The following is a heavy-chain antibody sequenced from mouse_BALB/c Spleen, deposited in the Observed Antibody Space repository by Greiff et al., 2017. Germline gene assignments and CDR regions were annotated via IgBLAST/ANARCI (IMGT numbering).Heavy chain of an antibody. Sequence: QVQLQQSGPELEKPGASVKISCKASGYSFTGYNMNWVKQRPGQGLEWIGVIDPSDSYTSYNQKFKGKATLTVDTSSSTAYMQLSSLTSEDSAVYYCTRSGGLRSRYYAMDYWGQGTSVTVSS. D-gene: IGHD2-4*01. CDR2: IDPSDSYT. CDR3: TRSGGLRSRYYAMDY. CDR1: GYSFTGYN. J-gene: IGHJ4*01. V-gene: IGHV1S127*01.